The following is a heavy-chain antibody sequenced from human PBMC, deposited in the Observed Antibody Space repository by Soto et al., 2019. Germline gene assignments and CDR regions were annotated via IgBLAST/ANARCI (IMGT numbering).Heavy chain of an antibody. CDR2: ISYDGSNK. CDR1: GFTFSSYA. J-gene: IGHJ6*02. Sequence: GGSLRLSCAASGFTFSSYAMHWVRQAPGKGLEWVAVISYDGSNKYYADSVKGRFTISRDNSKNTLYLQMNSLRAEDTAVYYCARDRSITFGGVSYGMDVWGQGTTVTVSS. D-gene: IGHD3-16*01. V-gene: IGHV3-30-3*01. CDR3: ARDRSITFGGVSYGMDV.